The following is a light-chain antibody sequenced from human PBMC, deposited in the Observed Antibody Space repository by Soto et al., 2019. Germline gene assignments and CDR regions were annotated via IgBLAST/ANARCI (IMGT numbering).Light chain of an antibody. CDR3: SSYTSSSTPYV. V-gene: IGLV2-14*01. J-gene: IGLJ1*01. CDR2: EVS. Sequence: QSALSQSASVSGSPGQSIAISCTGTSSDVGAYNYVSWYQQHPGKAPKLMIYEVSNRPSGVSDRFSGSKSGNTASLTISGLQAEDEADYYCSSYTSSSTPYVFGTGTKLTVL. CDR1: SSDVGAYNY.